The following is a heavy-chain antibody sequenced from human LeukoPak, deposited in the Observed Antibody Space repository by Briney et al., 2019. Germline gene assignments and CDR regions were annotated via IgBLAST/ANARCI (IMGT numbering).Heavy chain of an antibody. CDR1: GFTFSSYG. J-gene: IGHJ4*02. V-gene: IGHV3-30*18. CDR2: ISYDGSNK. CDR3: AKDGEVLWFGELLYLDY. Sequence: PGGSLRLSCAASGFTFSSYGMHWVRQAPGKGLEWVAVISYDGSNKYYADSVKGRFTISRDNSKNTLYLQMNSLRAEDTAVYYCAKDGEVLWFGELLYLDYWGQGTLVTVSS. D-gene: IGHD3-10*01.